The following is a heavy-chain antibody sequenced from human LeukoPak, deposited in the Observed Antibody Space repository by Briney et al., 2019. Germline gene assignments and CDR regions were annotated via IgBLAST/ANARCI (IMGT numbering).Heavy chain of an antibody. CDR3: ARPLSGSYFLGY. V-gene: IGHV1-3*01. CDR2: INAGNGNT. Sequence: GASVKVSCKASGGTFSSYAISWVRQAPGQRLEWMGWINAGNGNTKYSQKFQGRVTITRDTSASTAYMELSSLRSEDTAVYHCARPLSGSYFLGYWGQGTLVTVSS. J-gene: IGHJ4*02. CDR1: GGTFSSYA. D-gene: IGHD1-26*01.